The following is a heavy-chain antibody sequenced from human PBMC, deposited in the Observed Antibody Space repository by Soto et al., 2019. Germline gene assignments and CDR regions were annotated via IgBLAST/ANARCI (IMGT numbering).Heavy chain of an antibody. CDR1: GGSISSSNW. CDR3: ERPIAAAGGSPRVGEVDI. D-gene: IGHD6-13*01. CDR2: IYHSRSA. J-gene: IGHJ3*02. V-gene: IGHV4-4*02. Sequence: WETLSLTCAVSGGSISSSNWWSWVRQPPGKGLEWIGEIYHSRSANYNPSLKSRVTISVDKSKNQFSLKLSSVTAADTAVYYCERPIAAAGGSPRVGEVDIWGQGTMVTISS.